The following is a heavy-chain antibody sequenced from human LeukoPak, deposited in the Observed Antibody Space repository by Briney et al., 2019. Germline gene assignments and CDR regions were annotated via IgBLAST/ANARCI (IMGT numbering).Heavy chain of an antibody. D-gene: IGHD3-10*01. CDR2: IYWDDDK. CDR3: ARGRYYYDSGSYYKNYYYMDV. Sequence: SGPTLVNPTQTLTLTCTFSGFSLITSGVGVGWIRQPPGKALEWLALIYWDDDKRYSPSLKSRLTITKDTSKNQVVLTMTNMDPVDTATYYCARGRYYYDSGSYYKNYYYMDVWGKGTTVTVSS. V-gene: IGHV2-5*02. J-gene: IGHJ6*03. CDR1: GFSLITSGVG.